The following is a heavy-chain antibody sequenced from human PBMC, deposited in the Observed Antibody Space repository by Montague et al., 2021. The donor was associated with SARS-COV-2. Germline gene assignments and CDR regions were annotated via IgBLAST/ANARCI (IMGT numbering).Heavy chain of an antibody. J-gene: IGHJ4*02. CDR3: ARESFGAADS. V-gene: IGHV3-23*03. D-gene: IGHD4/OR15-4a*01. CDR1: GFTFSRYA. Sequence: YLRLSCAASGFTFSRYAMSWVRQPPGKGPEWVSGIYSGGDKKNCADSVKGRFTISRDTSKNTLYLEMNSLRAEDTGVYYCARESFGAADSWGQGTLVTVSS. CDR2: IYSGGDKK.